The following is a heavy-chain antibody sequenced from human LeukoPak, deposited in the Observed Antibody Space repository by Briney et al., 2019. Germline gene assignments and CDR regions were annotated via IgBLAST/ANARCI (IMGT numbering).Heavy chain of an antibody. Sequence: GGSLRLSCAASGFTFSSYEMNWVRQAPGKGLEWVSYIRSSGSTIYYADSVKGRFTISRDNAKNSLYLQMNSLRAEDTAVYYCAELGITMIGGVWGKGTTVTISS. CDR3: AELGITMIGGV. V-gene: IGHV3-48*03. J-gene: IGHJ6*04. D-gene: IGHD3-10*02. CDR2: IRSSGSTI. CDR1: GFTFSSYE.